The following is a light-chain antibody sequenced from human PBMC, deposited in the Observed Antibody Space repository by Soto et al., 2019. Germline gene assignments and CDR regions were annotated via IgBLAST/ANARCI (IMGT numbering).Light chain of an antibody. Sequence: EIVLTQSPATLSLSPGERATLSCRASQSVGSYLAWYQQKPGKAPRPLIYDASTRATGIPPRFSGSGSGTDFTLPISSLEPEDFAVYYCQQRSNWPPVTFGGGTKVEIK. V-gene: IGKV3-11*01. J-gene: IGKJ4*01. CDR3: QQRSNWPPVT. CDR2: DAS. CDR1: QSVGSY.